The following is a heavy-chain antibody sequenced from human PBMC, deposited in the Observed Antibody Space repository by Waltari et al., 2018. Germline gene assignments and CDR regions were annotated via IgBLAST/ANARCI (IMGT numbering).Heavy chain of an antibody. Sequence: WGWVRQSRGKGLEWIGQVQRSGRTNYNPSFASRVTVSVDTSSNQFSLKVTSATAADTAVYFCARDRGRGIYLDSWGQGTLVTVS. CDR2: VQRSGRT. V-gene: IGHV4-4*01. D-gene: IGHD2-15*01. CDR3: ARDRGRGIYLDS. J-gene: IGHJ4*02.